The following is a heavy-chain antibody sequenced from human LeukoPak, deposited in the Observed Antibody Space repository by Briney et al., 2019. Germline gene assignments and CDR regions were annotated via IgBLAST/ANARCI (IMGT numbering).Heavy chain of an antibody. D-gene: IGHD3-16*01. Sequence: PGGSLRLSCAASGFTFSSYWMHWVRQAPGKGLVWVSRINTDGSSTSYADSVKGRFTISRDNAKNTLYLQMNSLRAEDTAVYYCARDDGLPIPDYWGQGTLVTVSS. CDR1: GFTFSSYW. J-gene: IGHJ4*02. CDR3: ARDDGLPIPDY. CDR2: INTDGSST. V-gene: IGHV3-74*01.